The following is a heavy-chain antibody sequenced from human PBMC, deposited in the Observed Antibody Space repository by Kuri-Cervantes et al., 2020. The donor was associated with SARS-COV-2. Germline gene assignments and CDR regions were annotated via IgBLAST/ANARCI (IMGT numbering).Heavy chain of an antibody. CDR1: GGTFSSYA. Sequence: SVKVSCKASGGTFSSYAISWVRQAPGQGLEWMGGIIPIFGTANYAQKFQGRVTITTDESTSTAYMELSSLRSEDTAVYYCARSYSNYVGYYYYMDVRGKGTTVTVSS. J-gene: IGHJ6*03. CDR2: IIPIFGTA. CDR3: ARSYSNYVGYYYYMDV. V-gene: IGHV1-69*05. D-gene: IGHD4-11*01.